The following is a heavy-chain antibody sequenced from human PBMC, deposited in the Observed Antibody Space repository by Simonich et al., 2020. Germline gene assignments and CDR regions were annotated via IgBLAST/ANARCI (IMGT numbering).Heavy chain of an antibody. CDR2: INPNSGGT. J-gene: IGHJ3*02. CDR3: ARNGLVGILKAFDI. D-gene: IGHD2-21*01. CDR1: GYTFTGYS. Sequence: QVQLVQSGAEVKKPGASVKVSCKASGYTFTGYSMHWVRQAPRQGLEWIGWINPNSGGTNYAQKFQGRGTMTRDTSISTAYMELSRLRSDDTAVYYCARNGLVGILKAFDIWGQGTMVTVSS. V-gene: IGHV1-2*02.